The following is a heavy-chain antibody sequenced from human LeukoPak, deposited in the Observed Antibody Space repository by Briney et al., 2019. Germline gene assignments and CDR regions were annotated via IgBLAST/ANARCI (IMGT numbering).Heavy chain of an antibody. D-gene: IGHD3-10*01. CDR1: GGSFSGYC. CDR3: ARRPVSSYYGSGARYYFDY. J-gene: IGHJ4*02. Sequence: SETLSLTCAVYGGSFSGYCWSWIRQPPGKGLEWIGEINHSGSTNYNPSLKSRVTISVDTSKNQFSLKLSSVTAADTAVYYCARRPVSSYYGSGARYYFDYWGQGTLVTVSS. CDR2: INHSGST. V-gene: IGHV4-34*01.